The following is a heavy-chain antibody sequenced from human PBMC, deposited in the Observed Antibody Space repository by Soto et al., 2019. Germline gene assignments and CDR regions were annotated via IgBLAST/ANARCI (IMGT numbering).Heavy chain of an antibody. V-gene: IGHV4-59*01. Sequence: SETLSLTCTVSGGSISSYYWSWIRQPPGKGLEWIVYIYYSGSTNYNPSLKSRVTISVDTSKNQFSLKLSSVTAADTAVYYCARATGNSNYVDYWGQGTLVTVS. D-gene: IGHD4-4*01. CDR2: IYYSGST. CDR3: ARATGNSNYVDY. J-gene: IGHJ4*02. CDR1: GGSISSYY.